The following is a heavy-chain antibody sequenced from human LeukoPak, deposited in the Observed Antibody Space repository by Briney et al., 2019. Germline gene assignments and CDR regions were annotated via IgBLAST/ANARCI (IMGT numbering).Heavy chain of an antibody. CDR3: ASTEAYDYVWGSYRFSY. CDR1: GFTVSSNY. J-gene: IGHJ4*02. Sequence: GGSLRLSCAASGFTVSSNYMSWGRQAPGKGLEWVSVIYSGGSTYYADSVKGRFTISRDNSKNTLYLQMNSLRAEDTAVYYCASTEAYDYVWGSYRFSYWGQGTLVTVSS. CDR2: IYSGGST. D-gene: IGHD3-16*02. V-gene: IGHV3-53*01.